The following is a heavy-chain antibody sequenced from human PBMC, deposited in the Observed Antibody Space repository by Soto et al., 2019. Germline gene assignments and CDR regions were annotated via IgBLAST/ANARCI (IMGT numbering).Heavy chain of an antibody. Sequence: HLVQSGPEVRKPGASITVSCKTFGDTFTNFGLSWVRQAPGQGLEWMGWIATYNSNRNYAQKFQGRLTLTTDTSTSTAYMELKSLGYDDTAVYYCPRVLLGVVNWFDPWGQGTLVTVSS. CDR1: GDTFTNFG. V-gene: IGHV1-18*01. D-gene: IGHD3-10*01. CDR3: PRVLLGVVNWFDP. J-gene: IGHJ5*02. CDR2: IATYNSNR.